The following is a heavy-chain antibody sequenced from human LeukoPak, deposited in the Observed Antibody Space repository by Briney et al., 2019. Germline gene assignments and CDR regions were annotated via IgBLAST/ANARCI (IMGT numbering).Heavy chain of an antibody. V-gene: IGHV3-49*04. CDR1: GFTFGDYA. J-gene: IGHJ4*02. CDR2: IRSKAYGGTT. D-gene: IGHD2-15*01. CDR3: ARDSDIYYFDY. Sequence: GRSLRLSCTASGFTFGDYAMSWVRQAPGKGLEWVGFIRSKAYGGTTEYAASVKGRFTISRDDSKSIAYLQMNSLKTEDTAVYYCARDSDIYYFDYWGQGTLVTVSS.